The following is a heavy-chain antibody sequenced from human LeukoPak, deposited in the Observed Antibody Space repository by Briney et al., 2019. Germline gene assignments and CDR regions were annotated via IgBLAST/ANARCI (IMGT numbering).Heavy chain of an antibody. CDR1: GYILTSYN. CDR2: INPSGGDT. Sequence: ASVKVSCKASGYILTSYNMHWVRQAPGQGLEWLGIINPSGGDTKYAQKFQGRVTLTRDKSTSTVYMELSSLTSDDTAVYYCARTYCAEDCSIRYFDYWGQGTLVTVSS. D-gene: IGHD2-21*02. V-gene: IGHV1-46*01. J-gene: IGHJ4*02. CDR3: ARTYCAEDCSIRYFDY.